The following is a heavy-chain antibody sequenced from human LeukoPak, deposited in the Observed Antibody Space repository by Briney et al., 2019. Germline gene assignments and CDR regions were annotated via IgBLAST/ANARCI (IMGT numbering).Heavy chain of an antibody. J-gene: IGHJ5*02. V-gene: IGHV4-38-2*02. CDR2: IYHSGST. Sequence: SETLSLTCTVSGYSISSGYYWGWIRQPPGKGLEWIGSIYHSGSTYYNPSLKSRVTISVDKSKNQFSLKLSSVTAADTAVYYCARWGYFGSGSGNRWRVWFDPWGQGTLVTVSS. D-gene: IGHD3-10*01. CDR3: ARWGYFGSGSGNRWRVWFDP. CDR1: GYSISSGYY.